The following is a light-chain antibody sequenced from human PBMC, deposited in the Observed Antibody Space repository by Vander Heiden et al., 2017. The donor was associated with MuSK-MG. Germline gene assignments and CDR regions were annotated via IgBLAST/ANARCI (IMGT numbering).Light chain of an antibody. CDR1: QSIDSN. CDR3: QQTYSISQIT. Sequence: DIQLTQSPSSLSASIGDRVTITCRASQSIDSNLNWYHQKPGKAPKVLISAASSSQGGVTSRFSGSGSGTDFTLTISRLQSYDFGTYYCQQTYSISQITFGQGTQMDIK. V-gene: IGKV1-39*01. J-gene: IGKJ5*01. CDR2: AAS.